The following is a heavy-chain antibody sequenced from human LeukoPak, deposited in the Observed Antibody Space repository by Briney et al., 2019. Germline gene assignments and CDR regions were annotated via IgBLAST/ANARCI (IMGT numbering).Heavy chain of an antibody. CDR1: GGSISSSNW. V-gene: IGHV4-4*02. CDR3: ARTDLSIQLWSFDY. J-gene: IGHJ4*02. Sequence: PSGTLSLTCAVSGGSISSSNWWSWVRQPPGKGLEWIGGIYHSGSTNYNPSLKSRVTISVDKSKNQFSLKLSSVTAADTAVYYCARTDLSIQLWSFDYWGQGTLVTVSS. CDR2: IYHSGST. D-gene: IGHD5-18*01.